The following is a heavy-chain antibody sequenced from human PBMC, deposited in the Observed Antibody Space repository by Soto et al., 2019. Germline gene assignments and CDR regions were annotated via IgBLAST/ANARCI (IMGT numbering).Heavy chain of an antibody. CDR3: AKDIRAFDI. V-gene: IGHV3-30*18. D-gene: IGHD1-20*01. CDR2: ISYDGSNK. CDR1: GFTFSSYG. Sequence: GGSLRLSCAASGFTFSSYGMHWVRQAPGKGLEWVAVISYDGSNKYYADSVKGRFTISRDNSKNTLYLQMNSLRAEDTAVYYCAKDIRAFDIWGQGTMVSVSS. J-gene: IGHJ3*02.